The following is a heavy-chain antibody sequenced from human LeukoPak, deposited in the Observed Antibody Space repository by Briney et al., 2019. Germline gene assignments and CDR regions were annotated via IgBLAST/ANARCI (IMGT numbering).Heavy chain of an antibody. CDR3: ARDSPRGYSYGYAFDY. D-gene: IGHD5-18*01. V-gene: IGHV4-59*01. CDR2: IYYSGST. J-gene: IGHJ4*02. CDR1: GGSISSYY. Sequence: SETLSLTCTVSGGSISSYYWSWIRQPPGKGLEWIGYIYYSGSTNYNPSLKSRVTTSVDTSKNQFSLKLSSVTAADTAVYYCARDSPRGYSYGYAFDYWGQGTLVTVSS.